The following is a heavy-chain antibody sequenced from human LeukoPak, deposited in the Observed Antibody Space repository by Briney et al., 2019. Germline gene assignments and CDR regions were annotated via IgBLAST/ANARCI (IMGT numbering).Heavy chain of an antibody. J-gene: IGHJ5*02. CDR3: ARDYRVVVVPAARGNWFDP. Sequence: SGGSLRLSCAASGFTFSSYWMSWVRQAPGKGLEWVANIRQDGSEKYYVDSVKGRFTISRDNAKNSLYLQMNSLRAEDTAVYYCARDYRVVVVPAARGNWFDPWGQGTLVTVSS. D-gene: IGHD2-2*01. CDR1: GFTFSSYW. V-gene: IGHV3-7*01. CDR2: IRQDGSEK.